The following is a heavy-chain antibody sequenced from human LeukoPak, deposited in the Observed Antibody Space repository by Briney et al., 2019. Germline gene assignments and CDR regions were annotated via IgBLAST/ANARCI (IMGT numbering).Heavy chain of an antibody. V-gene: IGHV3-7*01. J-gene: IGHJ6*02. CDR3: ARDLAEEHYYGSGSYYYYYGMDV. CDR2: IKQDGSEK. CDR1: GFTFSSYW. D-gene: IGHD3-10*01. Sequence: GGSLRLSCAASGFTFSSYWMSWVRQAPGKGLEWVANIKQDGSEKYYVDSVKGRFTISRDNAKNSLYLQMNSLRAEDTAVYYCARDLAEEHYYGSGSYYYYYGMDVWGQGTTVTVSS.